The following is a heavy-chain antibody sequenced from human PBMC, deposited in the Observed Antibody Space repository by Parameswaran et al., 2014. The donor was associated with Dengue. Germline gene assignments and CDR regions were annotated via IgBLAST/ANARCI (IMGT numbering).Heavy chain of an antibody. J-gene: IGHJ6*02. Sequence: SWVRQAPGQGLEWMGGIIPIFGTANYVQKFQGRVTITADESTSTAYMELSSLRSEDTAVYYCARDRLYGDPTGGYYYYGMDVWGQGTTVTVSS. CDR2: IIPIFGTA. V-gene: IGHV1-69*01. D-gene: IGHD4-17*01. CDR3: ARDRLYGDPTGGYYYYGMDV.